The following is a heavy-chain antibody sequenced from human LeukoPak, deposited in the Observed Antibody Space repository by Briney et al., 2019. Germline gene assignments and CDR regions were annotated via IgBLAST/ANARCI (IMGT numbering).Heavy chain of an antibody. V-gene: IGHV3-23*01. J-gene: IGHJ4*02. CDR2: IGGSGGST. CDR1: GFSFSSYG. CDR3: AKDYSTSGWFHY. Sequence: SGGSLRLSCTASGFSFSSYGMSWVRQAPGKGLKWVSGIGGSGGSTYYADSVKGRFTISRDNSKNTLYLQMNSLRAEDTAIYYCAKDYSTSGWFHYWGQGTLVTVSS. D-gene: IGHD6-13*01.